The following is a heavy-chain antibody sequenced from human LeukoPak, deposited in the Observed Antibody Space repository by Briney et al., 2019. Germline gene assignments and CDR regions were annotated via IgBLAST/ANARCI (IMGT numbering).Heavy chain of an antibody. CDR1: GFTFSSYW. Sequence: PGGSLRLSCAASGFTFSSYWMHWVRQVPNQGLMWVSRINSDETISEYVDSVNGRFTISRDNAKNTVYLQMNSLRAEDTAVYYCVRDETLWTLDWWGQGTLVSVSS. CDR3: VRDETLWTLDW. J-gene: IGHJ4*02. CDR2: INSDETIS. V-gene: IGHV3-74*01. D-gene: IGHD1-1*01.